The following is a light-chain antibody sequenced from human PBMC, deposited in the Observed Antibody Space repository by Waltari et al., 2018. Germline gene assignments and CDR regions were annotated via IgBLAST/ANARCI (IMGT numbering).Light chain of an antibody. CDR2: GAS. CDR3: LQYNNWWT. V-gene: IGKV3-15*01. J-gene: IGKJ1*01. Sequence: EIVMTQSPATLSVSPGERATLSCRASQSVSSNLAWYQQKPGQAPRLLIHGASTRATGSPARFSGSGSGTEFTLTISSLQSEDLAVYYCLQYNNWWTFGQGTKVEIK. CDR1: QSVSSN.